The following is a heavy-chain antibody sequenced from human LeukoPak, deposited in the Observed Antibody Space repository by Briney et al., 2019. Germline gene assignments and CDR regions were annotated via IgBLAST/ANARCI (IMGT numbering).Heavy chain of an antibody. CDR2: IHYSGST. Sequence: SETLSLTCTVSGGSISSYYWSWIRQPPGKGLEWIGYIHYSGSTHYNPSLKSRVTISVDTSKNQVSLQLRSVTAAATAVYYCARTTEGYAGGPGYSYYYYMDVWGKGTTVTISS. J-gene: IGHJ6*03. CDR3: ARTTEGYAGGPGYSYYYYMDV. D-gene: IGHD5-12*01. CDR1: GGSISSYY. V-gene: IGHV4-59*01.